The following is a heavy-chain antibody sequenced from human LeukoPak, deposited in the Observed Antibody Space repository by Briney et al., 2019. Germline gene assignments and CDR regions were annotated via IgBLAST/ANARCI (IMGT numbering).Heavy chain of an antibody. D-gene: IGHD6-13*01. CDR2: INPNSGGT. CDR3: ARLAAGTRVVLDT. V-gene: IGHV1-2*02. Sequence: ASVKVSCKASGHTFIGYYMHLVRQAPGQGLEWMGWINPNSGGTNYVQKFQGRVTMTRDTSISTAYMEVSRLRSDDTAVYYCARLAAGTRVVLDTWGQGTLVTVSS. CDR1: GHTFIGYY. J-gene: IGHJ5*02.